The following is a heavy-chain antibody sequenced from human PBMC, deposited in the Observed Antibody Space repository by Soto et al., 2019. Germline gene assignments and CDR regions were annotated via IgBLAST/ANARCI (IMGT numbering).Heavy chain of an antibody. CDR2: IHHSGST. Sequence: SETLSLTCAVSGGSISSSNWWNWVRQPPGKGLEWIGEIHHSGSTNYNPSLKSRVTISVDKSKNQFSLKLNSVTAADTAVYYCARVRQGCSSTSCYFGPWGQGTLVTVSS. V-gene: IGHV4-4*02. J-gene: IGHJ5*02. D-gene: IGHD2-2*01. CDR3: ARVRQGCSSTSCYFGP. CDR1: GGSISSSNW.